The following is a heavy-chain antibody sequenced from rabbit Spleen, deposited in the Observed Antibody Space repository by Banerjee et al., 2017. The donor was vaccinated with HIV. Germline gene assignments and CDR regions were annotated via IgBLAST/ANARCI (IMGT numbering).Heavy chain of an antibody. V-gene: IGHV1S40*01. CDR2: IYIGDGNT. CDR1: GFSLSNIYY. J-gene: IGHJ4*01. Sequence: QSLEESGGDLVKPGASLTLTCTASGFSLSNIYYMCWVRQAPGKGLEWIACIYIGDGNTYYASWAKGRFTISKTSSTTVTLQMTSLTAADTATYFCARAYASAIGVYIQYFNFWGQGPLVTVS. CDR3: ARAYASAIGVYIQYFNF. D-gene: IGHD1-1*01.